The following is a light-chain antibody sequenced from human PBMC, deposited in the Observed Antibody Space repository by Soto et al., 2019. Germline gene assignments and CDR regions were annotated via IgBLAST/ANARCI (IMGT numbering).Light chain of an antibody. V-gene: IGKV1-39*01. J-gene: IGKJ1*01. CDR2: AAY. Sequence: EIQMTQSPSSLSASVGDRFTITGLASQGISTYLNWYQQKPGKANKLLIYAAYSLQSGVTSRFSGSGSETDFTLTISSLQPEDFATYSCQPSYSTTWTVGQGTQVEIK. CDR3: QPSYSTTWT. CDR1: QGISTY.